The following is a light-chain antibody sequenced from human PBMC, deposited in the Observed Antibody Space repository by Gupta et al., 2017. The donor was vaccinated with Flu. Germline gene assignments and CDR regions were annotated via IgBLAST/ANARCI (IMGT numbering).Light chain of an antibody. Sequence: QSVLTQPPSVSGAPGQRVTISCTGSSSNIGAGHNVHWYQHLPGAAPKLLIYANNNRPSGVPDRFSGSKSGTSASLAISGLQPEDEADYYCQSYDNTLDRWLFGGGTKLTVL. CDR2: ANN. V-gene: IGLV1-40*01. CDR1: SSNIGAGHN. J-gene: IGLJ3*02. CDR3: QSYDNTLDRWL.